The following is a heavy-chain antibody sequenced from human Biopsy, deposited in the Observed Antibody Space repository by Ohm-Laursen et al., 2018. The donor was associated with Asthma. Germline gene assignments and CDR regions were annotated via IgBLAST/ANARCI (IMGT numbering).Heavy chain of an antibody. D-gene: IGHD2-15*01. CDR3: ARLADCSGGACYSYGWFDP. CDR1: SGSGGYMRSGNYY. CDR2: IYYSGTT. V-gene: IGHV4-39*07. Sequence: PGTLSLTCSLSSGSGGYMRSGNYYWGWIRQPPGKGLEWIGSIYYSGTTYYNPSLESRVTVSADTSKNQFSLRLTSVTPADTAVYYCARLADCSGGACYSYGWFDPWGQGTRVTASS. J-gene: IGHJ5*02.